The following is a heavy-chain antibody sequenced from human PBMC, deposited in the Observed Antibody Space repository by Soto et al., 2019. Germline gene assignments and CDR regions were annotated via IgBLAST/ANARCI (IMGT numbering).Heavy chain of an antibody. J-gene: IGHJ4*02. CDR3: AKGGSSSWYTYDY. Sequence: PGGSLRLSCGASGFTFSSCVMTWVRQAPGKGLEWVSCITDSGTGTYYADSVKGRFTISRDNSKNTLYLQMNSLRADDTAVFYCAKGGSSSWYTYDYWGQGTLVTVSS. CDR2: ITDSGTGT. D-gene: IGHD6-13*01. V-gene: IGHV3-23*01. CDR1: GFTFSSCV.